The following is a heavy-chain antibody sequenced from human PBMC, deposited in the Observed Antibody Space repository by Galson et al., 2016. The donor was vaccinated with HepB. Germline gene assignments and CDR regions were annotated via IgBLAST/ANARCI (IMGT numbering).Heavy chain of an antibody. D-gene: IGHD5-12*01. Sequence: SVKVSCKASGYTFTSHGFNWVRQAPGQGLEWMGWISAYNGHAQYEQKLQGRVTMTTDTSTSTVYMEVRSLRPDDTAIYYCARGYSGYASFDSWGQGTLVTVSS. CDR3: ARGYSGYASFDS. V-gene: IGHV1-18*04. J-gene: IGHJ4*02. CDR2: ISAYNGHA. CDR1: GYTFTSHG.